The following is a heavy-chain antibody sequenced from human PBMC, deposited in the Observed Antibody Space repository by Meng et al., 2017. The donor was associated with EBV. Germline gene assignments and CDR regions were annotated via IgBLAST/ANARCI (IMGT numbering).Heavy chain of an antibody. D-gene: IGHD3-10*01. CDR2: LIPMSDAP. J-gene: IGHJ4*02. Sequence: QVPLVQPGVAVKKPGASVKVSCKTSGGTFRSDAVSWVRQATGQGLEWMGGLIPMSDAPYYAQKFQDRVTITADESTSTHYMDLSGLRSEDTAVYYCASESGRGFTPDYWGQGTLVTVSS. V-gene: IGHV1-69*01. CDR3: ASESGRGFTPDY. CDR1: GGTFRSDA.